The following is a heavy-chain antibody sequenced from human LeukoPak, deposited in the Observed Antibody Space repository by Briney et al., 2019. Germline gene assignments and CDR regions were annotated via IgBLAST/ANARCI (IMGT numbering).Heavy chain of an antibody. CDR3: ARGIRRGYSYGYGY. CDR1: GYTFTGYY. Sequence: ASVKVSCKASGYTFTGYYMHWVRQAPAQELEGMGWINPNSDGTNYEQKFQGRVTMTRDTSISTAYMELSRLRSDDPAVYYCARGIRRGYSYGYGYWGQGTLVTVSS. V-gene: IGHV1-2*02. J-gene: IGHJ4*02. CDR2: INPNSDGT. D-gene: IGHD5-18*01.